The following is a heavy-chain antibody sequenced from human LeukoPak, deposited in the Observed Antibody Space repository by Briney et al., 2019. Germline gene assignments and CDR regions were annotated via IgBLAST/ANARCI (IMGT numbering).Heavy chain of an antibody. Sequence: ASVKVSCKASGYRFTGYYMHWVLQAPGQGLEWMGWVNPNSGGTIFAQKFQGRVTMTRDTSISTAYMELRSLRSDDTAVYYCARGVAFSDYWGQGTLVTVSS. CDR3: ARGVAFSDY. V-gene: IGHV1-2*02. CDR2: VNPNSGGT. D-gene: IGHD5-12*01. CDR1: GYRFTGYY. J-gene: IGHJ4*02.